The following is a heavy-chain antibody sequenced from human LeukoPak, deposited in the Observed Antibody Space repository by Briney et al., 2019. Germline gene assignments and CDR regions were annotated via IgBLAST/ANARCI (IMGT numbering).Heavy chain of an antibody. Sequence: SETLSLTCTVSGGSLNSYYWSWIRQPPGKGLEWIGYIYYSGSTNYNPSLKSGVTISVDTSKNQFSLKLTSVTAADTAVYYCARHYYDSGGPLFDYWGQGTLVTVSS. CDR2: IYYSGST. D-gene: IGHD3-22*01. J-gene: IGHJ4*02. V-gene: IGHV4-59*08. CDR3: ARHYYDSGGPLFDY. CDR1: GGSLNSYY.